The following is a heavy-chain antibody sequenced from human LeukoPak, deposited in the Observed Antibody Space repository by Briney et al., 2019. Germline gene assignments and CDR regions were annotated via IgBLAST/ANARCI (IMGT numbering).Heavy chain of an antibody. D-gene: IGHD6-19*01. CDR3: ARASRWLAFDT. CDR2: IYNGDNT. J-gene: IGHJ4*02. Sequence: GGSLRLSCAASRFTVATNHMNWVRQAPGKGLEWVSVIYNGDNTAYAASVKGRFTVSRDNSKNTLYLQMHSLRAEDTAVYFCARASRWLAFDTWGQGTLVTVSS. CDR1: RFTVATNH. V-gene: IGHV3-66*01.